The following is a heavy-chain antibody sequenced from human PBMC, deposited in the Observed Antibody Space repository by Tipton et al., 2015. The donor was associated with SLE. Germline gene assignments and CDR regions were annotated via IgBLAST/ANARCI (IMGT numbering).Heavy chain of an antibody. J-gene: IGHJ3*02. CDR2: ISSSSSYI. D-gene: IGHD2-2*01. CDR3: ARERDIVVVRDAFDI. V-gene: IGHV3-21*01. Sequence: SLRLSCAASGFTFSSYSMNWVRQAPGKGLEWVSSISSSSSYIYYADSVKGRFTISRDNAKNSLYLQMNSLRAEDTAVYYCARERDIVVVRDAFDIWGQGTMVTVSS. CDR1: GFTFSSYS.